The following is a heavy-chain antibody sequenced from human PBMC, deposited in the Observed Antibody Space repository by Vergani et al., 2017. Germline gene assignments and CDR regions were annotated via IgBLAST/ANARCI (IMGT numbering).Heavy chain of an antibody. CDR2: IRYDGSNK. D-gene: IGHD1-26*01. CDR3: AKDPSGSYPYYFDY. CDR1: GFTFSSYG. J-gene: IGHJ4*02. Sequence: QVQLVESGGGVVQPGGSLRLSCAASGFTFSSYGMRWVRQAPGKGLEWVAFIRYDGSNKYYADSVKGRFTISRDNSKNTLYLQMNSLRAEDTAVYYCAKDPSGSYPYYFDYWGQGTLVTVSS. V-gene: IGHV3-30*02.